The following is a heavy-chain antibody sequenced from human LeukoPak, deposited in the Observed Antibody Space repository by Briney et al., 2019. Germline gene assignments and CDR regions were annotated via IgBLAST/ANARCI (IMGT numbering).Heavy chain of an antibody. CDR1: GFTFSSYA. Sequence: PGGSLRLSCAASGFTFSSYAMNWVRQAPGKGLEWVSAISGSGDNTYYADSVKGRFTISRDNSKNTLYLQMDSLRAEDTAVYYCAKERYSSGWDAYMDVRGKGTTVTVSS. D-gene: IGHD6-19*01. J-gene: IGHJ6*04. CDR3: AKERYSSGWDAYMDV. CDR2: ISGSGDNT. V-gene: IGHV3-23*01.